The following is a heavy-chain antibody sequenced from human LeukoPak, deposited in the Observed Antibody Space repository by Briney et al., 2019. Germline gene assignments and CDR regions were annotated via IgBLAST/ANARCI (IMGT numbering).Heavy chain of an antibody. CDR2: IYYSGST. V-gene: IGHV4-39*01. CDR3: ARITVVDDAFDI. D-gene: IGHD4-23*01. J-gene: IGHJ3*02. CDR1: GGSISSSSYY. Sequence: PSETLSLTCSVSGGSISSSSYYSGWIRQPPGKGLEWIVSIYYSGSTYYNPSLKSGVTISVDTSKSQFSLKLSSVTAADTAVYYCARITVVDDAFDIWGQGTMVTVSS.